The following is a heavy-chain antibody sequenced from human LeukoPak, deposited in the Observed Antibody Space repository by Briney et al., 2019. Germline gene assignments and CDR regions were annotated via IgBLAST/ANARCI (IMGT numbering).Heavy chain of an antibody. CDR2: IYPSGNT. Sequence: SETLSLTCAVSGYSISSAYYWGWIRRPPGKGLEWIGSIYPSGNTYYNPSLKSRVTMSLHTSKNQFSLKLSSVTAADTAIYYCARSWRYDSSIPDAFDIWGQGTMVTVSS. CDR3: ARSWRYDSSIPDAFDI. D-gene: IGHD3-22*01. V-gene: IGHV4-38-2*01. CDR1: GYSISSAYY. J-gene: IGHJ3*02.